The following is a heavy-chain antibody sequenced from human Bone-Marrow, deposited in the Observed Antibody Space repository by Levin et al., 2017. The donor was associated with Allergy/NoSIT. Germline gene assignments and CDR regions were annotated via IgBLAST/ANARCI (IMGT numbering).Heavy chain of an antibody. D-gene: IGHD5-12*01. CDR2: VSYDENNK. J-gene: IGHJ4*02. Sequence: GESLKISCVASGFTFNNYAMTWVRQAPGKGLEWVAIVSYDENNKYYAASVKGRFTISRDNSKDTLYLQMNSLRSEDTAFYYCARGSPRGYDFPLWGQGTLVTVSS. CDR1: GFTFNNYA. CDR3: ARGSPRGYDFPL. V-gene: IGHV3-30*04.